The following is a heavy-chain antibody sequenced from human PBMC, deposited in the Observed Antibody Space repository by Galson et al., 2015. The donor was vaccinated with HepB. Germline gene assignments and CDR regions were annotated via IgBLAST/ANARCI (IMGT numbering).Heavy chain of an antibody. Sequence: SVKVSCKASGGTFSSYAISWVRQAPGQGLEWMGRIIPILGIANYAQKFQGRVTITADKSTSTAYMELSSLRSEDTAVYYCARDAQEHIVVVPAAYNWFDPWGQGTLVTVSS. CDR1: GGTFSSYA. CDR2: IIPILGIA. D-gene: IGHD2-2*01. CDR3: ARDAQEHIVVVPAAYNWFDP. J-gene: IGHJ5*02. V-gene: IGHV1-69*04.